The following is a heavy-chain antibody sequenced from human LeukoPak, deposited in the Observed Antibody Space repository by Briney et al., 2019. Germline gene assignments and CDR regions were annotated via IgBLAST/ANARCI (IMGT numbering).Heavy chain of an antibody. D-gene: IGHD3-3*01. CDR2: ISSSSNTI. CDR3: ARDGFDFWSGYPTTVDY. Sequence: PGGSLRPSCVASGFTFSSYNMNWVRQSPGKGLVWLSYISSSSNTIYYADSVKGRFTISRDNANNSLYLQMNSLRAEDTAVYYCARDGFDFWSGYPTTVDYWGQGTLVTVSS. CDR1: GFTFSSYN. V-gene: IGHV3-48*01. J-gene: IGHJ4*02.